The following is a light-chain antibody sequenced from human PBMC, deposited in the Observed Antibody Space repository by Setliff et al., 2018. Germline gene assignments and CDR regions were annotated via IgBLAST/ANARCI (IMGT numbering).Light chain of an antibody. V-gene: IGLV2-8*01. CDR1: SNDVSGYNY. CDR2: DVS. J-gene: IGLJ1*01. CDR3: SSYAGSNHFV. Sequence: QSVLAQPPSASGSPGQSVTISCTGTSNDVSGYNYVSWYQQHPGKAPQLMIYDVSKRPSGVPDRFSGSKSGNTASLTVSGLQAEDEADYYCSSYAGSNHFVVGTGTKVTVL.